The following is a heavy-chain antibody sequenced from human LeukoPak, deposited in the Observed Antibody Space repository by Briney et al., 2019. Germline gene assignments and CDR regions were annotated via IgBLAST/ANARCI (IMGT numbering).Heavy chain of an antibody. CDR2: ISSSSSYI. D-gene: IGHD3-22*01. Sequence: GGSLRLACAASGFTFSSYSMNWVRQAPGKGLEWVSSISSSSSYIYYADSVKGRFTISRDNAKNSLYLQMNSLRAEDTAVYYCARDRDSSGYYPVSDDAFDIRGQGTMVTVSS. V-gene: IGHV3-21*01. CDR3: ARDRDSSGYYPVSDDAFDI. J-gene: IGHJ3*02. CDR1: GFTFSSYS.